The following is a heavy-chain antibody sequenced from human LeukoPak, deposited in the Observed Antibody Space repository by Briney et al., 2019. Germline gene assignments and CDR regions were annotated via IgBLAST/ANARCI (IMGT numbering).Heavy chain of an antibody. CDR2: IYYTGST. V-gene: IGHV4-59*01. J-gene: IGHJ4*02. CDR1: GASISPYY. D-gene: IGHD5-12*01. CDR3: ARGTKTGNTGYDWSY. Sequence: SETLSLTCSVSGASISPYYWTWIRQPPGRGLEWIGYIYYTGSTTYNPSLKSRVTMSVDTATNQFTLELSSVTAADTAVYYCARGTKTGNTGYDWSYWGQGSLVTVSS.